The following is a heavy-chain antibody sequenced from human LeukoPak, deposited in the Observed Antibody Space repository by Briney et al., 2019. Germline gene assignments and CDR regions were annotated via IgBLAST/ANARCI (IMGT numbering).Heavy chain of an antibody. Sequence: SETLSLTCAVYGGSFSGYYWSWLRQPPGKGLEWIGEINGGSTNYNPSPKSRVTISVDTSMNQFSLKLSSVTAADTAEYYCARGLWFGESRPYYYDYWGQGNLVTVST. CDR3: ARGLWFGESRPYYYDY. CDR1: GGSFSGYY. D-gene: IGHD3-10*01. CDR2: INGGST. V-gene: IGHV4-34*01. J-gene: IGHJ4*02.